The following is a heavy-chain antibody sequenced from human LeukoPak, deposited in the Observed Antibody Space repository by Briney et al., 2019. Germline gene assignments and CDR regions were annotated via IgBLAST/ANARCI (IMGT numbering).Heavy chain of an antibody. D-gene: IGHD2-2*01. V-gene: IGHV4-59*01. Sequence: PSETLSLTCTVSGGSISSYYWSWIRQPPGKGLEWIGCIFYSGSTNYNPSLKSRVTISEDTSKNQFSLKLSSVTAADTAVYYCTRSTSFINWFDPWGQGTLVTVSS. CDR1: GGSISSYY. J-gene: IGHJ5*02. CDR2: IFYSGST. CDR3: TRSTSFINWFDP.